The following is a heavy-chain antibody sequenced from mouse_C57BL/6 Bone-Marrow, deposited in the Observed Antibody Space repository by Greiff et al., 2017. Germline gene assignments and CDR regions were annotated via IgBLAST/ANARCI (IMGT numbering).Heavy chain of an antibody. CDR1: GFTFSDYY. V-gene: IGHV5-12*01. CDR3: ARLHSGSRGYYFDY. J-gene: IGHJ2*01. D-gene: IGHD1-1*01. Sequence: EVQRVESGGGLVQPGGSLKLSCAASGFTFSDYYMYWVRQTPEKRLEWVAYISNGGGSTYYPDTVKGRFTISRDNAKNTLYLQMSRLKSEDTAMYYCARLHSGSRGYYFDYCVQGTTLTVSS. CDR2: ISNGGGST.